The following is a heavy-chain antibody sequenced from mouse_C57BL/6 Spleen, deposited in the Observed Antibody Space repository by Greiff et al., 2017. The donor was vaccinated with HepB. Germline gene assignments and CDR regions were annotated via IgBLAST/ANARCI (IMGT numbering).Heavy chain of an antibody. CDR2: IDPSDSET. CDR1: GYTFTSYW. D-gene: IGHD1-1*01. J-gene: IGHJ3*01. CDR3: ARDYGSRELFAY. Sequence: QVQLQQSGAELVRPGSSVKLSCKASGYTFTSYWMHWVKQRPIQGLEWIGNIDPSDSETHYNQKFKDKATLTVDKSSSTAYMQLSSLTSEDSAVYYCARDYGSRELFAYWGQGTLVTVSA. V-gene: IGHV1-52*01.